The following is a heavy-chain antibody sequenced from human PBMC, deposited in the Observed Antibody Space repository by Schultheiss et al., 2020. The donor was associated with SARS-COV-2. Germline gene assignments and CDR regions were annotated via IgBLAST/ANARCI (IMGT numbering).Heavy chain of an antibody. Sequence: GSLRLSCAVYGGSFSGYYWSWIRQPPGKGLEWIGEINHSGSTNYNPSLKSRVTISVDTSKNQFSLKLSSVTAADTAVYYCARGLSGKLDYWGQGTLVTVSS. V-gene: IGHV4-34*01. CDR1: GGSFSGYY. CDR2: INHSGST. J-gene: IGHJ4*02. D-gene: IGHD1-7*01. CDR3: ARGLSGKLDY.